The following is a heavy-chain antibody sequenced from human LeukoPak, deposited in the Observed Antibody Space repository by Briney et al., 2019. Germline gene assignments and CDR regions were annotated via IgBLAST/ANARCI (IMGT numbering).Heavy chain of an antibody. CDR2: INHSGST. D-gene: IGHD6-6*01. CDR1: GGSFSGYY. CDR3: ARGGVGIAARRFDY. J-gene: IGHJ4*02. V-gene: IGHV4-34*01. Sequence: SETLSLTCAVYGGSFSGYYRSWIRQPPGKGLEWIGEINHSGSTNYNPSLKSRVTISVDTSKNQFSLKLSSVTAADTAVYYCARGGVGIAARRFDYWGQGTLVTVSS.